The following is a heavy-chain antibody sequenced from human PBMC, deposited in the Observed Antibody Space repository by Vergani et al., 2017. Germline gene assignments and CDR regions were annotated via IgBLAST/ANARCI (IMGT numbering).Heavy chain of an antibody. D-gene: IGHD6-13*01. CDR1: GFTFSSYS. CDR2: ISSSSRYI. V-gene: IGHV3-21*01. CDR3: AREDSSSWYGYYYYGMDV. Sequence: EVQLVESGGGLVKPGGSLRLSCAASGFTFSSYSMNWVRQAPGKGLEWVSSISSSSRYIYYADSVKGRFTISRDNAKNSLYLQMNSLRAEDTAVYYCAREDSSSWYGYYYYGMDVWGQGTTVTVSS. J-gene: IGHJ6*02.